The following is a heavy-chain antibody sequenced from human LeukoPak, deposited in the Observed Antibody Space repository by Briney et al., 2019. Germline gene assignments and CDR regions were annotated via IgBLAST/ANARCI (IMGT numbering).Heavy chain of an antibody. D-gene: IGHD2-15*01. Sequence: GASVKVSCKASGGTFSSYAISWVRQAPGQGLEWMGRIIPILGIANYAQKFQGRVTITADKSTSTAYMELSSLRSEDTAVYYCAREYCSGGGCYFGLDYWGQGTLVTVSS. CDR3: AREYCSGGGCYFGLDY. J-gene: IGHJ4*02. CDR1: GGTFSSYA. CDR2: IIPILGIA. V-gene: IGHV1-69*04.